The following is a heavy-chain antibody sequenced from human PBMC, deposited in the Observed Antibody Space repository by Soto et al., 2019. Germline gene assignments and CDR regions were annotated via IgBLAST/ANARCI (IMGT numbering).Heavy chain of an antibody. V-gene: IGHV3-23*01. CDR1: GFTFSSYE. Sequence: GSLRLSCAASGFTFSSYEMSWVRQAPGKGLEKVSAISGSGGSTYYADSEKSQYTISRDNSKNTLYLQMNGLRAEDTAVYYCAKGETPMTTVTTADYWGQGTLVTVSS. CDR2: ISGSGGST. J-gene: IGHJ4*02. CDR3: AKGETPMTTVTTADY. D-gene: IGHD4-17*01.